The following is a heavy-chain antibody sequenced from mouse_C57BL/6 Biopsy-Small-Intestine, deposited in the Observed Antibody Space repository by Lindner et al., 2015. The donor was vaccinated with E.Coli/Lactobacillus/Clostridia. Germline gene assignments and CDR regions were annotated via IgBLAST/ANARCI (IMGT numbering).Heavy chain of an antibody. J-gene: IGHJ4*01. V-gene: IGHV1-72*01. CDR3: ARLSTQAGTMDY. Sequence: VQLQESGAEPVKPGASVKLSCKASGYTFTSYWMHWVKQRPGRGLEWIGRIDPNSGGTKYNEKFKSKATLTVDKPSSTVYMQLSSLTSEASAVYYCARLSTQAGTMDYWGQGTSVTVSS. CDR2: IDPNSGGT. CDR1: GYTFTSYW. D-gene: IGHD3-2*02.